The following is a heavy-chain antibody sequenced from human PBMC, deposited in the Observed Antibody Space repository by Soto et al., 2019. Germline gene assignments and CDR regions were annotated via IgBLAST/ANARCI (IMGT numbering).Heavy chain of an antibody. D-gene: IGHD3-10*01. J-gene: IGHJ5*02. CDR1: GVSISSYY. V-gene: IGHV4-59*01. CDR3: VRDLTIGGFFDP. CDR2: VYYSGIT. Sequence: SETLSLTYTVSGVSISSYYWTWIRQPPGKGPEWIGYVYYSGITNYNPSLKSRLTMSVDTSKNQFSLKLSSVTAADTAMYYCVRDLTIGGFFDPWGKGTLVTVSS.